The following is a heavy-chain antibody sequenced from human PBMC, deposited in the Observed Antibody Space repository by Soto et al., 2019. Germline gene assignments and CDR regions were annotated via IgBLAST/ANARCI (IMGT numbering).Heavy chain of an antibody. CDR2: ISSDGSNE. Sequence: LRLSCVASGFTFSNYAIHWVRQAPGKGLEWVAVISSDGSNEYSADSVKGRITISRDNSENTLYLQMNSLRAEDTAVYYCARRSRGVTIFGIPNDYYYYGMDVWGQGTTVTVS. CDR1: GFTFSNYA. CDR3: ARRSRGVTIFGIPNDYYYYGMDV. V-gene: IGHV3-30-3*01. D-gene: IGHD3-3*01. J-gene: IGHJ6*02.